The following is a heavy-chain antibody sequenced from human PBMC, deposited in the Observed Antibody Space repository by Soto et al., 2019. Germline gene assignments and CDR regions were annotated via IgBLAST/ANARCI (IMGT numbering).Heavy chain of an antibody. J-gene: IGHJ4*02. CDR1: GGSINRAGYY. V-gene: IGHV4-31*03. Sequence: QVQLLESGPGLVKPSQTLSLTSSVSGGSINRAGYYWTWLRQLPGKGLEWLGYIYYSGTTYSNPSLKSRITISMGTSENQFSLKVSSVTAADTAVYYCARGIFLATAAAYFDYWGQGTLVTVSS. CDR3: ARGIFLATAAAYFDY. CDR2: IYYSGTT. D-gene: IGHD6-13*01.